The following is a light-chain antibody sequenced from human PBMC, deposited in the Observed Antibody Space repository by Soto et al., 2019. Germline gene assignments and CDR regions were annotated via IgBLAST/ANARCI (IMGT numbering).Light chain of an antibody. J-gene: IGKJ4*01. Sequence: EIVMTQSPATLSVSPGERVTLSCRASQSVITSLAWYQQKPGQAPRLLIYGASTRATGLPDRFSARGSGTEFTLTISSLQSEDLAVYYCQQYNTWPPMITFGGGTKVEIK. V-gene: IGKV3-15*01. CDR2: GAS. CDR1: QSVITS. CDR3: QQYNTWPPMIT.